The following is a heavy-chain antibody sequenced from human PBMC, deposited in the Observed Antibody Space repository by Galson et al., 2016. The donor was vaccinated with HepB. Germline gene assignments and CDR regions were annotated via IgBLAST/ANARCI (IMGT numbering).Heavy chain of an antibody. CDR3: VSYGKWVDY. Sequence: TLSLTCTVSGGSISSGGYYWSWIRRPAGKGLEWIGHIHFSGHTNYSPSLKSRVTISVDTSKNQFSLKLSSVTAADTAVYDSVSYGKWVDYWGRGTLVTVSS. CDR2: IHFSGHT. V-gene: IGHV4-61*09. D-gene: IGHD2-8*01. J-gene: IGHJ4*02. CDR1: GGSISSGGYY.